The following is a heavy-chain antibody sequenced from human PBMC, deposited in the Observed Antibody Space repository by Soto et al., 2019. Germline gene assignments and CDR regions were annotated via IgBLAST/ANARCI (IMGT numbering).Heavy chain of an antibody. Sequence: QVQLVQSGAEVKKPGSSVKVPCKASGGTFSSYAISWVRQAPGQGLEWMGGIIPIFGTANYAQKFQGRVTITADESTSTAYMELSSLRSEDTAVYYCARGYCSSTSCYSWFDPWGQGTLVTVSS. J-gene: IGHJ5*02. CDR1: GGTFSSYA. D-gene: IGHD2-2*01. CDR2: IIPIFGTA. CDR3: ARGYCSSTSCYSWFDP. V-gene: IGHV1-69*01.